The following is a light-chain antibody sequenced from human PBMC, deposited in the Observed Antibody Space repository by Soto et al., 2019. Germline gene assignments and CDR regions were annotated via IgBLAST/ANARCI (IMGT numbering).Light chain of an antibody. CDR3: LLFDSGPRV. CDR2: DTN. Sequence: QAVVTQEPSLTVSPGGTVTLTCDSSTGAVTSGHYPYWFQQKPGQAPRTLIYDTNNKHSWTPARFSGSLLGGKAALTLSGAQPEDEAEYDCLLFDSGPRVFGGGTKLTVL. J-gene: IGLJ3*02. V-gene: IGLV7-46*01. CDR1: TGAVTSGHY.